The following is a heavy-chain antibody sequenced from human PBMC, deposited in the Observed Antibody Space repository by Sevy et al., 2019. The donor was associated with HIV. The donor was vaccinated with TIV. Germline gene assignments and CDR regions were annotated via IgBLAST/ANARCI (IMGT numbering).Heavy chain of an antibody. J-gene: IGHJ4*02. CDR2: ISAYNGNT. D-gene: IGHD6-19*01. V-gene: IGHV1-18*01. CDR3: ARGEAMAGRESFDY. CDR1: GYTFNSYG. Sequence: ASVKVSCKASGYTFNSYGISWVRQAPGQGLEWMGWISAYNGNTNYAQKLQGRVTMTTDTSTSTAYMELRSLRSDDTAVYYCARGEAMAGRESFDYWGQGTLVTVSS.